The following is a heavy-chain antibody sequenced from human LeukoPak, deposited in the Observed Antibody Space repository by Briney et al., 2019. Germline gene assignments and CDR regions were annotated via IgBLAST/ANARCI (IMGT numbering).Heavy chain of an antibody. CDR3: AKPGGYCSSTSCFYGMDV. CDR2: ISHDGSNK. V-gene: IGHV3-30*18. Sequence: GSLKLSFAASGFTFSSYGMHWVRQAPGKGLEWVAVISHDGSNKYYADSVKGRFTISRDNSKNTLYLQMNSLRAEDTAVYYCAKPGGYCSSTSCFYGMDVWGQGTTVTVSS. J-gene: IGHJ6*02. CDR1: GFTFSSYG. D-gene: IGHD2-2*01.